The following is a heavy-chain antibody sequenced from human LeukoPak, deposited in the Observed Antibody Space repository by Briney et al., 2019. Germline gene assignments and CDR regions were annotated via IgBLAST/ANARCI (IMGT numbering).Heavy chain of an antibody. J-gene: IGHJ4*02. D-gene: IGHD3-22*01. CDR3: AKDDYDSSGYVVHFDY. CDR1: GFTFDDYA. V-gene: IGHV3-43*02. Sequence: GESLKICCAASGFTFDDYAMCGLRPAPGKGLWGVSLISGDGGSTYYADSLKGRLTISRDYRNTSLYLQMKSLRTEDTALYYCAKDDYDSSGYVVHFDYWGQGTLVTVSS. CDR2: ISGDGGST.